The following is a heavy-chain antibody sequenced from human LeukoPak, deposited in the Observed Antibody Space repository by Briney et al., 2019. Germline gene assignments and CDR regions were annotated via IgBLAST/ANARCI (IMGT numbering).Heavy chain of an antibody. CDR1: GDSISSSDYY. Sequence: SETLSLTCTVSGDSISSSDYYWGWIRQPPGKRLGWIGTISFSGSTYYNPSLQSRVNISVNTSKNQFSLELSSVTAADTAVYYCARGSRRLADFHYWGQGTLVTVSS. V-gene: IGHV4-39*01. J-gene: IGHJ4*02. CDR2: ISFSGST. CDR3: ARGSRRLADFHY. D-gene: IGHD1-26*01.